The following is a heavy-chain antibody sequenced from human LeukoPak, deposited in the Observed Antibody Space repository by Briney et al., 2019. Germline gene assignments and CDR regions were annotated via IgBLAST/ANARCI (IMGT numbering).Heavy chain of an antibody. CDR1: GFTFSDYY. CDR3: ARDKVPAAATSFDY. D-gene: IGHD2-2*01. CDR2: ISSSGSTI. V-gene: IGHV3-11*01. Sequence: GGSLRLSCAASGFTFSDYYMSWIRQAPGKGLEWVSYISSSGSTIYYADSVKGRFTISRDNAKNSLYLQMNSLRAEDTAVYYCARDKVPAAATSFDYWGQGTLVTVSS. J-gene: IGHJ4*02.